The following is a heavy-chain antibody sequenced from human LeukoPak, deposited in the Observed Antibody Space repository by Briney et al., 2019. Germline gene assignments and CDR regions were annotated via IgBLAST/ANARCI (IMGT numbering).Heavy chain of an antibody. V-gene: IGHV3-23*01. CDR2: ISGSRGST. Sequence: GGSLRLSCAASGFTVSSNYMSWVRQAPGKGLEWVSAISGSRGSTFSADSVKGRFTISRDNSKNTLYLEMNSLRAEDTAVYYCAKQGCPNGVCYSYYYYMDVWGKGTTVTVSS. J-gene: IGHJ6*03. CDR1: GFTVSSNY. CDR3: AKQGCPNGVCYSYYYYMDV. D-gene: IGHD2-8*01.